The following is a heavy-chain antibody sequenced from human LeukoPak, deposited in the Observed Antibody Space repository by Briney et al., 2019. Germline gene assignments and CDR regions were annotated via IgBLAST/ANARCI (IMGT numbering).Heavy chain of an antibody. CDR2: ISSSSSTI. J-gene: IGHJ4*02. D-gene: IGHD3-9*01. Sequence: PGGSLRLSCAASGFTFSSYSMNWVRQAPGKGLEWVSYISSSSSTIYYADSVKGRFTISRDNSRNTLYLQMNSLRADDTALYYCAKEYDLLTGRHFEYWGQGTLVTVSS. V-gene: IGHV3-48*01. CDR3: AKEYDLLTGRHFEY. CDR1: GFTFSSYS.